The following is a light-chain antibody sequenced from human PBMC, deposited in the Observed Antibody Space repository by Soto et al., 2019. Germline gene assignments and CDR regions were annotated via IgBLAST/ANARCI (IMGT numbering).Light chain of an antibody. J-gene: IGLJ1*01. V-gene: IGLV2-23*01. CDR2: EGS. Sequence: QYALTQTASASWSPGQSSSISCTGTRRDVGSYNLVSWYQQHPGKAPKLMIYEGSKRPSGVSNRFSGSKSGNTASLTISGLPAEDEADYYCCSYAGSSTYVFGTGTKVTVL. CDR1: RRDVGSYNL. CDR3: CSYAGSSTYV.